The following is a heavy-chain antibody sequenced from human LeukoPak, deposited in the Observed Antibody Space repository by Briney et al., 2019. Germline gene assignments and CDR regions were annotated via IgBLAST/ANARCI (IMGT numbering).Heavy chain of an antibody. J-gene: IGHJ5*02. CDR1: GYTFTSYD. CDR2: MNPNSGNT. D-gene: IGHD3-9*01. CDR3: ARSVNRFDWLFVPNWFDP. V-gene: IGHV1-8*01. Sequence: ASVKVSCKASGYTFTSYDINWVRQATGQGLEWMEWMNPNSGNTGYAQKFQGRVTMTRNTSISTAYMEPSSLRSEDTAVYYCARSVNRFDWLFVPNWFDPWGQGTLVPVSS.